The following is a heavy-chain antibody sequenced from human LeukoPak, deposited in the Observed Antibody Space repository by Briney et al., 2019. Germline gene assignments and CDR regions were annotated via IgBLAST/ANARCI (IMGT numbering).Heavy chain of an antibody. CDR3: ARLRPTMVRGVIKRYNWFDP. J-gene: IGHJ5*02. D-gene: IGHD3-10*01. Sequence: PSETLSLTCAAYGGSFSGYYWSWIRQPPGKGLEWIGEINHSGSTNYNPSLKSRVTISVDTSKNQFSLKLSSVTAADTAVYYCARLRPTMVRGVIKRYNWFDPWGQGTLVTVSS. CDR1: GGSFSGYY. V-gene: IGHV4-34*01. CDR2: INHSGST.